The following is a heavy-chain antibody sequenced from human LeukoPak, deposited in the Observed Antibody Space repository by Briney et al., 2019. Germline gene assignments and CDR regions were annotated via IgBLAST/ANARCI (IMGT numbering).Heavy chain of an antibody. V-gene: IGHV4-34*01. J-gene: IGHJ4*02. CDR2: INHSGST. CDR3: ARRVAVPGSYYFDY. Sequence: SETLSLTCAVYGGSFSGYYWSWIPQPPGKGLEWIGEINHSGSTNYNPSLKSRVTISVDTSKNQFSLRLNSVTAADTAVYYCARRVAVPGSYYFDYWSQGTLVTVSS. CDR1: GGSFSGYY. D-gene: IGHD2-15*01.